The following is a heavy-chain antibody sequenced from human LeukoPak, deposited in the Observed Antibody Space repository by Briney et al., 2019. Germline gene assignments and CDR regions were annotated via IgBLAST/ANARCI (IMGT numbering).Heavy chain of an antibody. CDR2: INANGGGT. V-gene: IGHV3-64*02. D-gene: IGHD3-9*01. CDR3: ARVLLTGYYYDY. J-gene: IGHJ4*02. Sequence: GGSLRLSCAASGFTFSNYAMHWVRQAPGMGLECVSAINANGGGTYYADSVKGRFTISRDNPKRTLYLQLGSLRAEDMAVYFCARVLLTGYYYDYWGQGTLVTVSS. CDR1: GFTFSNYA.